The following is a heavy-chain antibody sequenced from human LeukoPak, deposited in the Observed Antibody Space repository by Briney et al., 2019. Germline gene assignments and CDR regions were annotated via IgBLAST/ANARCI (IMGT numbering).Heavy chain of an antibody. CDR2: IYYNGRT. J-gene: IGHJ4*02. CDR1: DGSISTGGHY. D-gene: IGHD3-16*01. V-gene: IGHV4-31*03. Sequence: SETLSLTCTVSDGSISTGGHYWTWIRQHPGRGLEWMGYIYYNGRTYYNPSLKSRVTISVDTSKNQFSLKLSSVTAADTAVYYCARARGGGQPLAGFHFEYWGQGTQVTVSS. CDR3: ARARGGGQPLAGFHFEY.